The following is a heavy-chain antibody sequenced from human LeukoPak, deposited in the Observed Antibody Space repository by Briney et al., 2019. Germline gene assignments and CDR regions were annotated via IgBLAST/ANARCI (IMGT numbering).Heavy chain of an antibody. V-gene: IGHV1-18*01. D-gene: IGHD5-18*01. CDR3: ARQVDTTMALPDY. J-gene: IGHJ4*02. CDR1: GYTFTSYG. CDR2: ISAYNGNT. Sequence: ASVKVSCKASGYTFTSYGISWVRQAPGQGFEWMGWISAYNGNTNYAQKLQGRVTMTTDTSTSTAYMELRSLRSDDTAMFYCARQVDTTMALPDYWGQGTPVTVSS.